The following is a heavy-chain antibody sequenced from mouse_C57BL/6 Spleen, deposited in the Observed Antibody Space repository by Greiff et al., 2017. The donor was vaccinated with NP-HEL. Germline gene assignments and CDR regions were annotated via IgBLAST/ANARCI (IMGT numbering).Heavy chain of an antibody. D-gene: IGHD4-1*01. V-gene: IGHV5-16*01. CDR1: GFTFSDYY. Sequence: EVMLVESEGGLVQPGSSMKLSCTASGFTFSDYYMAWVRQVPEKGLEWVANINYDGSSTYYLDSLKSRFIISRDNAKNILYLQMSSLKSEDTATYYCARDRLGAYFDYWGQGTTLTVSS. CDR2: INYDGSST. J-gene: IGHJ2*01. CDR3: ARDRLGAYFDY.